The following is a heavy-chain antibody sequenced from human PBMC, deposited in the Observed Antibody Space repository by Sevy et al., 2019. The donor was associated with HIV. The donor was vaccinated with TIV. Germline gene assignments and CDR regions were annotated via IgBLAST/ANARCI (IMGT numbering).Heavy chain of an antibody. Sequence: GGSLRLSCSASGFTFSNYAMHWVRQAPGRGLEYLSAINSNGGSTYYADSVKGRFTISRDNSKNTLFLQMSSLRADDTAVYYCVKGTPRGWEVLWSFDYWGQGTLVTVSS. CDR2: INSNGGST. V-gene: IGHV3-64D*06. CDR3: VKGTPRGWEVLWSFDY. J-gene: IGHJ4*02. D-gene: IGHD1-26*01. CDR1: GFTFSNYA.